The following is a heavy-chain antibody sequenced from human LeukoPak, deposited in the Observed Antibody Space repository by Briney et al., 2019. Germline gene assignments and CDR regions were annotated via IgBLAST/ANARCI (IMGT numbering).Heavy chain of an antibody. J-gene: IGHJ3*02. D-gene: IGHD3-10*02. CDR3: AKELHITMTGGAFDI. CDR2: IRYDGSNK. Sequence: GGSLRLSCAASGFTFSSYGMHWVRQAPGKGLEWVAFIRYDGSNKYYADSVKGRFTISRDNSKNTLYLQMNSLRAEDTAVYYCAKELHITMTGGAFDIWGQGTMVTVSS. CDR1: GFTFSSYG. V-gene: IGHV3-30*02.